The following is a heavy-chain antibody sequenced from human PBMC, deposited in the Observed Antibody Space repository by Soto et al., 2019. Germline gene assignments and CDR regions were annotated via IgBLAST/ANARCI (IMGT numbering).Heavy chain of an antibody. J-gene: IGHJ4*02. Sequence: QVQVVESGGGLVKPGGSLRLSCAASGFTFSDYYMSWIRQAPGKGLEWVSFISSSSESTKYADSVKGRFTISRDNAKNSLYLQLNSLRAEDTAVYYCARGGVKVTTSSGQVDNWGQGTLVTVSS. V-gene: IGHV3-11*06. CDR2: ISSSSEST. CDR3: ARGGVKVTTSSGQVDN. D-gene: IGHD4-4*01. CDR1: GFTFSDYY.